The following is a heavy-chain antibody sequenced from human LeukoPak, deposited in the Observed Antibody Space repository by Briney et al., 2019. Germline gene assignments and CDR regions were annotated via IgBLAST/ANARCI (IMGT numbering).Heavy chain of an antibody. D-gene: IGHD3-22*01. V-gene: IGHV4-39*01. CDR1: GGSISSSSYY. CDR3: ANGGLNYYDSSGYTYFDY. J-gene: IGHJ4*02. CDR2: IYYSGST. Sequence: SETLSLACTVSGGSISSSSYYWGWIHQPPGKGLEWIGSIYYSGSTYYNPSLKSRVTISVDTSKNQFSLKLSSVTAADTAVYYCANGGLNYYDSSGYTYFDYWGQGTLVTVSS.